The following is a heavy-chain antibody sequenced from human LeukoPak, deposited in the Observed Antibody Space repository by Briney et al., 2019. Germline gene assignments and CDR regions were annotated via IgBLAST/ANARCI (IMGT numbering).Heavy chain of an antibody. J-gene: IGHJ6*02. CDR2: ISGSGGST. CDR1: GFTFSSYA. CDR3: AKSPYYYYYYGMDV. Sequence: GGSLRLSCAASGFTFSSYAMSWVRQAPGKGLEWVSAISGSGGSTYYADSVKGRFTISRDNAKNSLYLQMNSLRAEDTALYYCAKSPYYYYYYGMDVWGQGTTVTVSS. V-gene: IGHV3-23*01.